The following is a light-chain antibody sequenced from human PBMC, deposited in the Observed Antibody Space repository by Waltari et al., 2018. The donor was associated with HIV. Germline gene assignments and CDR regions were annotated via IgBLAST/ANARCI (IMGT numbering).Light chain of an antibody. CDR3: QQSFSSPLS. V-gene: IGKV1-39*01. Sequence: DIQMTQSPSSLSASVGDRVTIDCRASQSISFSLNWYQQKPGKVPKLLISAASTLQSGVPSRFSGSGSGTDFTLTIDSLQPDDFATYYCQQSFSSPLSFGPGT. J-gene: IGKJ3*01. CDR2: AAS. CDR1: QSISFS.